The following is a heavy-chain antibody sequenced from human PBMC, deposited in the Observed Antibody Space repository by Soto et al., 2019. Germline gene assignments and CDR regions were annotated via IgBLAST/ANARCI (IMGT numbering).Heavy chain of an antibody. CDR2: IRAYNGNT. CDR1: GYTFTYRY. CDR3: AREEVGYGMDV. J-gene: IGHJ6*02. D-gene: IGHD1-26*01. V-gene: IGHV1-45*02. Sequence: SVKVSCKASGYTFTYRYLHWVRQAPGQALEWMGWIRAYNGNTNYAQKLQGRVTITRDRSTSTAYMELRSLRSDDTAVYYCAREEVGYGMDVWGQGTTVTVSS.